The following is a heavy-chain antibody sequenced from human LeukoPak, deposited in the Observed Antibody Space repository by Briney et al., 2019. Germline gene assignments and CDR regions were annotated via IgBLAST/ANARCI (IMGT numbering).Heavy chain of an antibody. D-gene: IGHD3-22*01. CDR3: ARRYYYDSSGSTFDY. J-gene: IGHJ4*02. V-gene: IGHV5-51*01. CDR2: IYPGDSDT. CDR1: GYSFSNYW. Sequence: GESLKISCKGSGYSFSNYWIGWVRQMPGKGLEWRGIIYPGDSDTRNSPSFQGQVTISADKSISTAYLQWSSLKASDTAMYYCARRYYYDSSGSTFDYWGQGTLVTVSS.